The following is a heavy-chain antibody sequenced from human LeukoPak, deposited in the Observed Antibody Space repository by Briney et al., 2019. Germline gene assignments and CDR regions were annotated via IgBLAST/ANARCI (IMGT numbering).Heavy chain of an antibody. J-gene: IGHJ6*03. Sequence: ASVKVSCKASGYTFTSYYMHWVRQAPGQGLERMGWIYPNSGGTNYAQKFQGRVTMTRDTSISTAYMELSRLRSDDTAVYYCARSEQSPYYMDVWGKGTTVTVSS. CDR2: IYPNSGGT. CDR3: ARSEQSPYYMDV. D-gene: IGHD6-19*01. V-gene: IGHV1-2*02. CDR1: GYTFTSYY.